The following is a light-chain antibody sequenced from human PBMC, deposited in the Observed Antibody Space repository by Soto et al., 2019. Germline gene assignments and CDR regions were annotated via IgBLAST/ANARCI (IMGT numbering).Light chain of an antibody. CDR2: KAS. CDR1: QSISSW. V-gene: IGKV1-5*03. J-gene: IGKJ3*01. CDR3: QQYSSYEIFT. Sequence: DIPMTQSPSTLSASVGDRVTITCRASQSISSWLAWYQHKPGKAPKRLIYKASTLESGVPSRFSGSESGTEFTLTISSLQPDDCATYYCQQYSSYEIFTFGPGTKVDIK.